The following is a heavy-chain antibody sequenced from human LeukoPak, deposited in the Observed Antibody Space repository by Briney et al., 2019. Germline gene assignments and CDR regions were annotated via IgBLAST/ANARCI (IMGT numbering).Heavy chain of an antibody. V-gene: IGHV4-59*01. D-gene: IGHD3-10*01. Sequence: SETLSLTCTASGESIKSFYWSWVRQPPGKALEWIGYYFSSGRSNYSPSLKRRITMSIDTSKNQFSLRLNSVTAADSAVYFCARVGYYGSGSFESLDPWGQGILVTVSS. CDR3: ARVGYYGSGSFESLDP. CDR1: GESIKSFY. CDR2: YFSSGRS. J-gene: IGHJ5*02.